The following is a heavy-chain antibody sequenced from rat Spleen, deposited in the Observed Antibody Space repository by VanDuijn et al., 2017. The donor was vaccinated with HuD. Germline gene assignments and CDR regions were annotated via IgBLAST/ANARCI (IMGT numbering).Heavy chain of an antibody. CDR3: ARRHYGYTDYFDY. D-gene: IGHD1-9*01. V-gene: IGHV5-17*01. Sequence: EVQLVESDGGLVQPGRSLKLSCAASGFTFSDYAMAWVRQAPKKGLEWVATIIYDGSSTYYRDSVKGRFTISRDNAKSTLSLQMESLRSEDTATYYCARRHYGYTDYFDYWGQGVMVTVSS. J-gene: IGHJ2*01. CDR1: GFTFSDYA. CDR2: IIYDGSST.